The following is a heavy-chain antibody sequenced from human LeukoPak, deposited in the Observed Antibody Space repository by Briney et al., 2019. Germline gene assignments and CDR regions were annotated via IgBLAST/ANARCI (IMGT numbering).Heavy chain of an antibody. CDR1: GFTFSCYG. Sequence: PGGSLRLSCAASGFTFSCYGMSWVRQAPGKGLEWVSAISGSGGSTYYADSVKGRFTISRDNSKNTLYLQMNSLRAEDTAVYYCAKKRSYYYDSRAYFDYWGQGTLVTVSS. CDR3: AKKRSYYYDSRAYFDY. J-gene: IGHJ4*02. V-gene: IGHV3-23*01. D-gene: IGHD3-22*01. CDR2: ISGSGGST.